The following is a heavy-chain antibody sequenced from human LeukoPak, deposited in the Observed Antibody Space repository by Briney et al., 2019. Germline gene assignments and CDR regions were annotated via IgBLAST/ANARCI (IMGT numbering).Heavy chain of an antibody. CDR3: ARDDRDISSYRFDY. D-gene: IGHD6-6*01. CDR2: ISSSGSTI. V-gene: IGHV3-11*04. CDR1: GFTFSDYY. Sequence: GGSLRLSCAASGFTFSDYYMSWIRQAPGKGLEWVSYISSSGSTIYYADSVKGRFTISRDNAKNSLHLQMNSLRAEDTAVYYCARDDRDISSYRFDYWGHGILVTVS. J-gene: IGHJ4*01.